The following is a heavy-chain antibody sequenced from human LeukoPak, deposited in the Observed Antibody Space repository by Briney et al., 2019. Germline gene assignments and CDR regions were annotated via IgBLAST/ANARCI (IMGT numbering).Heavy chain of an antibody. J-gene: IGHJ4*02. CDR2: IYSGGST. CDR1: GFTVSSNY. Sequence: PGGSLRLSCAASGFTVSSNYMSWVRQAPGKGLEWASVIYSGGSTYYADSVKGRFTISRDNSKNTLYLQMNSLRAEDTAVYYCARDPGTYYFDYWGQGTLVTVSS. V-gene: IGHV3-66*01. D-gene: IGHD3-10*01. CDR3: ARDPGTYYFDY.